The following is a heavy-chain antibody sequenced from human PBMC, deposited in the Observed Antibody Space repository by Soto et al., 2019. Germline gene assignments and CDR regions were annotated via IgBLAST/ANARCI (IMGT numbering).Heavy chain of an antibody. CDR1: GFTFSTYS. CDR3: ARLYCRGGSCYSGDAFDI. CDR2: ITSSSTYI. V-gene: IGHV3-21*01. D-gene: IGHD2-15*01. Sequence: EVQLVESGGGLVKPGGSLRLSCAASGFTFSTYSMNWVRQAPGKGLEWVSSITSSSTYIYYAGSLKGRFTLSRANAKNSLDLQMNSLRAEDTAVYYCARLYCRGGSCYSGDAFDIWGQGTMVTVSS. J-gene: IGHJ3*02.